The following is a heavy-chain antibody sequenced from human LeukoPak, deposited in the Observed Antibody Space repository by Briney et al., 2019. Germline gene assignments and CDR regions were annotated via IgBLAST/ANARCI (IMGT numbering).Heavy chain of an antibody. D-gene: IGHD3-3*01. CDR3: ARATFGVVPPRYCYYYYMDV. Sequence: ASVKVSCKASGGTFSSYAISWVRQAPGQGLEWMGGIIPIFGTANYAQKFQGRVTITADESTSTAYMELSSLRSEDTAVYYCARATFGVVPPRYCYYYYMDVWGKGTTVTVSS. CDR2: IIPIFGTA. CDR1: GGTFSSYA. V-gene: IGHV1-69*13. J-gene: IGHJ6*03.